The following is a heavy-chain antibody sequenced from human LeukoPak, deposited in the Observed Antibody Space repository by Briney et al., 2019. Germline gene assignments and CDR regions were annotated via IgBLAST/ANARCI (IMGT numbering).Heavy chain of an antibody. J-gene: IGHJ3*02. V-gene: IGHV3-7*01. Sequence: GGSLRLSCAASGFTFSSYWMSWVRQAPGKGLEWVANIKQDGSEKYYVDSVKGRFTISRDNAKNSLYLQMNSLRAEDTAVYYCAREGNEAMAGHEAFDIWGQGTMVTVSS. CDR3: AREGNEAMAGHEAFDI. CDR2: IKQDGSEK. CDR1: GFTFSSYW. D-gene: IGHD6-19*01.